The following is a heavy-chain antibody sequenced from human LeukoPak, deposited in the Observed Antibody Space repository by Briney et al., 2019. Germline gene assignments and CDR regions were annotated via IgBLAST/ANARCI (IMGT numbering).Heavy chain of an antibody. Sequence: GGSLRLSCAASGFTFSSYWMHWVRQAPGKGLVWVSRINSDGSSTSYADSVKGRFTISRDNAKNTLYLQMNSLRAEDTAVYYCARGYDSSGYWYWYFDLRGRGTLVTVSS. V-gene: IGHV3-74*01. CDR3: ARGYDSSGYWYWYFDL. J-gene: IGHJ2*01. CDR2: INSDGSST. D-gene: IGHD3-22*01. CDR1: GFTFSSYW.